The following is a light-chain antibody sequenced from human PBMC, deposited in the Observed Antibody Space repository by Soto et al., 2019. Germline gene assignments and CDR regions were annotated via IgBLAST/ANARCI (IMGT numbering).Light chain of an antibody. CDR1: QSFRGL. J-gene: IGKJ5*01. CDR3: QQRHMWPIT. Sequence: EVVLTQSPVTLSLSPGERATLSWRASQSFRGLLAWYQQKPGQAPRLLIYDAYNRATGIPPRFSGSGSGTDLTITISSLEPEDSAVYDCQQRHMWPITFGQGTRLEIK. V-gene: IGKV3-11*01. CDR2: DAY.